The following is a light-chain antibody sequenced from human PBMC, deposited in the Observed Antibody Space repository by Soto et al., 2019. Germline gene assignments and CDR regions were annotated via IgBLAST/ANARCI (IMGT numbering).Light chain of an antibody. J-gene: IGKJ4*01. CDR2: GAS. Sequence: DIQMTQSLSSLSASVGDRVTITCRASQSISNYLNWYQQKPGKAPKLLIYGASNLQSGVPSRFSGSGAGTDFTLTISSLQPEDFATFYCQQSYSSPLTFGGGTKVEIK. CDR1: QSISNY. CDR3: QQSYSSPLT. V-gene: IGKV1-39*01.